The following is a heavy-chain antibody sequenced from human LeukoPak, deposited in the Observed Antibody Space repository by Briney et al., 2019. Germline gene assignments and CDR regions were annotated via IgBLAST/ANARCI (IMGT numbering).Heavy chain of an antibody. CDR1: GGSISSSSYY. CDR3: ARRANDYVWGSYRYVLGYFDY. CDR2: IYYSGST. V-gene: IGHV4-39*01. D-gene: IGHD3-16*02. Sequence: SETLSLTCTVSGGSISSSSYYWGWIRQPPGKGLEWIGSIYYSGSTYYNPSLKSRVTISVDTSKNQFSLKLSSVTAADTAVYYCARRANDYVWGSYRYVLGYFDYWGQGTLVTVSS. J-gene: IGHJ4*02.